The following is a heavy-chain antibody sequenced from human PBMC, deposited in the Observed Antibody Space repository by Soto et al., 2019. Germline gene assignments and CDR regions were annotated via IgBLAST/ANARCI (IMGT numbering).Heavy chain of an antibody. J-gene: IGHJ4*02. D-gene: IGHD1-26*01. CDR2: INPNSGGT. V-gene: IGHV1-2*02. CDR1: GYTFTGYY. Sequence: ASVKVSCKASGYTFTGYYMHWVRQAPGQGLEWMGWINPNSGGTNYAQKFQGRVTMTRDTSISTAYMELSRLRSDDTAVYYCARDRKSGSYLIYWGQGTLVTVSS. CDR3: ARDRKSGSYLIY.